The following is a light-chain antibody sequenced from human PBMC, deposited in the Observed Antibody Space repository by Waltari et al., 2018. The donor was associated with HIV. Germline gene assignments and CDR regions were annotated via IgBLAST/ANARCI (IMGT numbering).Light chain of an antibody. Sequence: QSVLTQPPSASGTPGQRVTISCSGSSSNIESYPVSWYQQLPGTAPKLLLYSNNQRPSWVPDRFSGSKSGTSASLAISGLQSEDEADFYCAAWDDSLNGWVFGGGTKLTVL. V-gene: IGLV1-44*01. CDR3: AAWDDSLNGWV. CDR2: SNN. J-gene: IGLJ3*02. CDR1: SSNIESYP.